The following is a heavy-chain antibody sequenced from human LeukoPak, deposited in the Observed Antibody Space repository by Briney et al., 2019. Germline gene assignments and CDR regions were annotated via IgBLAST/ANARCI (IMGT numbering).Heavy chain of an antibody. CDR3: ARDMRNYDILTGYPNWFDP. V-gene: IGHV1-69*05. CDR2: IIPIFGTA. J-gene: IGHJ5*02. Sequence: SVKVSCKASRGTFSSYAISWVRQAPGQGLEWMGGIIPIFGTANYAQKFQGRVTITTDESTSTAYMELSSLRSEDTAVYYCARDMRNYDILTGYPNWFDPWGQGTLVTVSS. CDR1: RGTFSSYA. D-gene: IGHD3-9*01.